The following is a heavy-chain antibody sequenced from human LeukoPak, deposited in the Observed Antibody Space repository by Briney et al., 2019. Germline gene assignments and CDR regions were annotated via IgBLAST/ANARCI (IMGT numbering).Heavy chain of an antibody. CDR1: GCTFDDYA. Sequence: PGGSLRLSCAASGCTFDDYAMHWVRQAPGKGLEWVSLISGDGGSTYYADSVKGRFTISRDNSKNSPYLQMNSLRTEDTALYYCAKDSGDIVTYYDFWSGYKALDYWGQGTLVTVSS. V-gene: IGHV3-43*02. CDR2: ISGDGGST. J-gene: IGHJ4*02. CDR3: AKDSGDIVTYYDFWSGYKALDY. D-gene: IGHD3-3*01.